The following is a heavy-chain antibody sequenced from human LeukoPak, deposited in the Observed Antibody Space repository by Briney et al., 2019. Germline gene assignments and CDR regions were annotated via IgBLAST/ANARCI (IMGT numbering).Heavy chain of an antibody. J-gene: IGHJ5*02. CDR2: INPSGGST. V-gene: IGHV1-46*01. CDR3: ARAYYSNYVRKGFDP. D-gene: IGHD4-11*01. CDR1: GYTFTSYY. Sequence: ASVKVSCKASGYTFTSYYMHWVRRAPGQGLEWMGIINPSGGSTSYAQKFQGRVTMTRDMSTSTVYMELSSLGSEDTAVYYCARAYYSNYVRKGFDPWGQGTLVTVSS.